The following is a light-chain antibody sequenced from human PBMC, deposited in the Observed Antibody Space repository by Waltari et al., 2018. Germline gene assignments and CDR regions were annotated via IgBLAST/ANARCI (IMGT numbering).Light chain of an antibody. J-gene: IGKJ2*01. CDR1: QGISSW. V-gene: IGKV1-12*01. CDR2: KAS. CDR3: QQYDNAPYT. Sequence: DIQMTQSPSSLSASVGDRVTITCRASQGISSWLAWYQQKPGKAPKLLIYKASSLQSGVPSRFSGSGSGTDFTLTINGLQPEDVATFYCQQYDNAPYTFGQGTKVGIK.